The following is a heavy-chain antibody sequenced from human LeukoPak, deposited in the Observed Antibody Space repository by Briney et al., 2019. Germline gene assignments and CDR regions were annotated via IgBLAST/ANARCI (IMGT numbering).Heavy chain of an antibody. CDR1: GFTFSSYA. CDR3: ARDTPYYYDSSGSYFDY. Sequence: GGSLRLSCAASGFTFSSYAMHCVRQAPGKGLEWVAVISYDGSNKYYADSVKGRFTISRDNSKNTLYLQMNSLRAEDTAVYYCARDTPYYYDSSGSYFDYWGQGTLVTVSS. D-gene: IGHD3-22*01. J-gene: IGHJ4*02. V-gene: IGHV3-30-3*01. CDR2: ISYDGSNK.